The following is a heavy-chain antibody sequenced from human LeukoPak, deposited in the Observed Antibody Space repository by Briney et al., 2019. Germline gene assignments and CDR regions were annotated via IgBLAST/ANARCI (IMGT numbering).Heavy chain of an antibody. D-gene: IGHD4-17*01. V-gene: IGHV1-46*01. Sequence: ASVKVSCKASGYTFTTYYMHWVRQAPGQGLEWMGIINPSGGSTRYAQKFQGRVTMTRDTSTSTVYMELSSLRSEDTAVYYCARNPVTTKYFDYWGQGTLVTVSS. CDR3: ARNPVTTKYFDY. CDR1: GYTFTTYY. CDR2: INPSGGST. J-gene: IGHJ4*02.